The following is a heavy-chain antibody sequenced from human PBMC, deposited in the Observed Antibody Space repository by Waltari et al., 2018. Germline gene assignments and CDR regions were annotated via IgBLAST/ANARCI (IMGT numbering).Heavy chain of an antibody. CDR2: FEPEDEET. J-gene: IGHJ4*02. D-gene: IGHD4-17*01. CDR1: GYTLTELS. CDR3: ATLMTTVTYDADY. V-gene: IGHV1-24*01. Sequence: QVQLVQSGAEVKKPGASVKVSCKVSGYTLTELSMHWVRQAPGKGLEWMGGFEPEDEETIYGQKFQGRVTMTEDTSTDRAYMELSSLRSEDTAVYYCATLMTTVTYDADYWGQGTLVTVSS.